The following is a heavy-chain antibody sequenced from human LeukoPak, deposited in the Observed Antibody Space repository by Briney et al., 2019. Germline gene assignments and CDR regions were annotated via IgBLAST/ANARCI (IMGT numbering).Heavy chain of an antibody. CDR2: ISAYNGNT. J-gene: IGHJ3*02. CDR1: GYTFTSYG. D-gene: IGHD5-12*01. Sequence: ASVKVSCKASGYTFTSYGISWVRQAPGQGLEWMGWISAYNGNTNYAQKLQGRVTMTTDTSTSTAYMELSSLRSEDTTVYYCALQGAETGERDIVATPGAFDIWGQGTVVTVSS. CDR3: ALQGAETGERDIVATPGAFDI. V-gene: IGHV1-18*01.